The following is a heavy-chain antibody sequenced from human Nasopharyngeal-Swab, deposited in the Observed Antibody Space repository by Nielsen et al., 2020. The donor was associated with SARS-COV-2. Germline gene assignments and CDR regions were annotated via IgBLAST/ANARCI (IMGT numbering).Heavy chain of an antibody. J-gene: IGHJ4*02. D-gene: IGHD6-13*01. CDR2: IIPIFGTA. V-gene: IGHV1-69*13. CDR3: AREASAAAADYFDY. CDR1: GGTSSSYA. Sequence: SVKVSCKASGGTSSSYAISWVRQAPGQGLEWMGGIIPIFGTANYAQKFQGRVTITADESTSTAYMELSSLRSEDTAVYYCAREASAAAADYFDYWGQGTLVTVSS.